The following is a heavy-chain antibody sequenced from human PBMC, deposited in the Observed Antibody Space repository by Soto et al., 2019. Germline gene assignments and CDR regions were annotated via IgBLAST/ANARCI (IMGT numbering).Heavy chain of an antibody. D-gene: IGHD3-10*01. CDR1: QFTFNNYA. Sequence: EVHLLESGGGLVQPGGSLRLSCAGSQFTFNNYAMTWVRQAPGKGLEWVSTISGDSTNTYYADSVKGRLTISRDNSKNTLYLQMNSLRAEDTAIYYCAKDSDGSGNYPFDFWGQGTLVIVSS. J-gene: IGHJ4*02. V-gene: IGHV3-23*01. CDR2: ISGDSTNT. CDR3: AKDSDGSGNYPFDF.